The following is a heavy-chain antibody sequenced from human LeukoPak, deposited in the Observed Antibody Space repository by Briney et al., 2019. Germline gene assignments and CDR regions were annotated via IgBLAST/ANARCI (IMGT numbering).Heavy chain of an antibody. Sequence: PSETLSLTCAVSGYSISSASYWGWIRQPPGKGLEWIGNIYHSGSPYYNPSLKSRVTISVDTSNNQFSLKLSSVTAADTAVYYCARPISSQGYFGVVIDWGQGTLVTVSS. V-gene: IGHV4-38-2*01. J-gene: IGHJ4*02. CDR1: GYSISSASY. CDR3: ARPISSQGYFGVVID. D-gene: IGHD3-3*01. CDR2: IYHSGSP.